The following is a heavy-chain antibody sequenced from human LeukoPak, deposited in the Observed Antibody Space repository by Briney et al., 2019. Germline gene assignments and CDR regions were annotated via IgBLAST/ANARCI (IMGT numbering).Heavy chain of an antibody. CDR3: ARDSRNYYGSGSYVFDP. Sequence: GGSLRLSCGASGFTFRDFYMSWIRQTPGKGLEWISSITTSSTTIFYTDSVKGRFTISRDNANNSLYLQMNNLRAEDTATYYCARDSRNYYGSGSYVFDPWGQGTLVTVSS. CDR2: ITTSSTTI. V-gene: IGHV3-11*01. D-gene: IGHD3-10*01. CDR1: GFTFRDFY. J-gene: IGHJ5*02.